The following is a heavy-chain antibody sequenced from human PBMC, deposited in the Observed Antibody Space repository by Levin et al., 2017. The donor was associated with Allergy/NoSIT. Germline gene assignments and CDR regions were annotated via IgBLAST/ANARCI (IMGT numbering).Heavy chain of an antibody. J-gene: IGHJ3*02. D-gene: IGHD3-10*01. CDR1: GDSVSSNSAA. V-gene: IGHV6-1*01. Sequence: SQTLSLTCAISGDSVSSNSAAWNWIRQSPSRGLEWLGRTYYRSKWYNDYAVSVKSRIIINPDTSKNQFSLQLNSVTPEDTAVYYCAREELSMLLWFGELKGDAFDSWGQGTMVTVSS. CDR2: TYYRSKWYN. CDR3: AREELSMLLWFGELKGDAFDS.